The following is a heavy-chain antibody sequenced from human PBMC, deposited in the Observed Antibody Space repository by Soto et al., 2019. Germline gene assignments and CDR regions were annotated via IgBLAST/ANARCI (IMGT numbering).Heavy chain of an antibody. CDR2: ISGSGGST. CDR1: GLTFSSHA. CDR3: AKRASDY. V-gene: IGHV3-23*01. D-gene: IGHD2-21*01. Sequence: EVQLLESGGGLVQPGGSLRLSCAASGLTFSSHAMSWVRQAPGKGLEWVSGISGSGGSTYYVDSVEGRFTISRDNSKNTLYLQMNSLRAKDTAVYYCAKRASDYWGQGTLVTVSS. J-gene: IGHJ4*02.